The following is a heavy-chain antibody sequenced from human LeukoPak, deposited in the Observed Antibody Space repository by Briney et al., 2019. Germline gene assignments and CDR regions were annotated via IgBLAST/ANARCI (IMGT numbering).Heavy chain of an antibody. CDR3: ARAGGDYEYYFDY. D-gene: IGHD4-17*01. CDR1: GFTFSSYW. J-gene: IGHJ4*02. Sequence: GGSLRLSCAASGFTFSSYWMSWVRQAPGKGLEWVANIKQDGSEKYYVDSVKGRFTISRDNSKNTLYLQMNSLRAEDTAVYYCARAGGDYEYYFDYWGQGTLVTVSS. V-gene: IGHV3-7*01. CDR2: IKQDGSEK.